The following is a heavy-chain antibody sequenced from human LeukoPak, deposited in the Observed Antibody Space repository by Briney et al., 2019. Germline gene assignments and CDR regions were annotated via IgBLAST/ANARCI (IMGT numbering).Heavy chain of an antibody. J-gene: IGHJ4*02. CDR3: ARGEGYCTNGVCYTGGLVVDY. V-gene: IGHV4-30-2*01. D-gene: IGHD2-8*01. Sequence: TLSLTFAVSGGPLSRGGYSWSWLRQPPGKGLECIGYIYHSGRTYYNPSLKSRVTISVDRSKNQFSLKLSSVTAADTAVYYCARGEGYCTNGVCYTGGLVVDYWGQGTLVTVSS. CDR1: GGPLSRGGYS. CDR2: IYHSGRT.